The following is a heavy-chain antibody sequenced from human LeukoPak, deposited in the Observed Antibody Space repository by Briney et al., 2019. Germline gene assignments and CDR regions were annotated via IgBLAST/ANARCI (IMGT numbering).Heavy chain of an antibody. CDR2: INSDGSTT. J-gene: IGHJ3*02. D-gene: IGHD1-14*01. Sequence: PGGSLRLSCEASRFIFSSYWMYWVRHTPGKGLVLVSRINSDGSTTSYADSVKGRFTISRDNAKNTLYLQMNSLRAEDTAVYYCARRRKVGREDDAVDIWGQGTMVTVAS. CDR3: ARRRKVGREDDAVDI. V-gene: IGHV3-74*01. CDR1: RFIFSSYW.